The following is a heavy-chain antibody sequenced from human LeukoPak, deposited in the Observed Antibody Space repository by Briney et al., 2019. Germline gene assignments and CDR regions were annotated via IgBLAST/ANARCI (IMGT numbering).Heavy chain of an antibody. CDR2: IYSGGST. J-gene: IGHJ4*02. Sequence: GGSLRLSCAASGFTVSSNYMSWVRQAPGKGLEWVSVIYSGGSTYYADSVKGRFTISRDNSKNSLYLEMNSLRAEDTAVYYCARGPTYYYGSGSYTVFDYWGQGTLVTVSS. V-gene: IGHV3-66*01. CDR1: GFTVSSNY. D-gene: IGHD3-10*01. CDR3: ARGPTYYYGSGSYTVFDY.